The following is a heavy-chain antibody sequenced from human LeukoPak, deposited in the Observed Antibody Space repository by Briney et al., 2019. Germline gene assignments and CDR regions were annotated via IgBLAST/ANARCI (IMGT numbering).Heavy chain of an antibody. J-gene: IGHJ4*02. Sequence: GGSLRLSCAASGFTFSSYWMSWVRQAPGKGLEWVANIKQDGSEKYYVDSVKGRFTISRDNAKNSLYLQMNSLRAEDTAVYYCARDVGCSSTSCYAPFDYWGQGTLVTVSS. CDR3: ARDVGCSSTSCYAPFDY. CDR2: IKQDGSEK. D-gene: IGHD2-2*01. CDR1: GFTFSSYW. V-gene: IGHV3-7*01.